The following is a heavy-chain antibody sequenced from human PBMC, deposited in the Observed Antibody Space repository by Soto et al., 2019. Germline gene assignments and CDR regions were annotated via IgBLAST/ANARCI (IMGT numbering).Heavy chain of an antibody. J-gene: IGHJ4*02. CDR2: ISHIGSV. CDR3: VRSFGWYAIDY. D-gene: IGHD6-19*01. V-gene: IGHV4-4*02. Sequence: QVLLQESGPGLVQPSGTLSLSCAVSGVSISSNYYWGWVRQPPGKGLEWLGDISHIGSVNYSPSLMSRVTISMDRSENQFSLKLNSVTAADTAVSYWVRSFGWYAIDYWGQGTLVLFSS. CDR1: GVSISSNYY.